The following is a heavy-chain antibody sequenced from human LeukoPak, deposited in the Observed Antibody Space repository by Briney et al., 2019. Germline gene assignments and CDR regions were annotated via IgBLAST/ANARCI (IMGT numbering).Heavy chain of an antibody. CDR2: ISHDGSNK. CDR3: ARAGTRFGRNWFDP. D-gene: IGHD3-10*01. J-gene: IGHJ5*02. CDR1: GFTFSSYA. V-gene: IGHV3-30*01. Sequence: GGSLRLSCAAPGFTFSSYARHWVRQAPGKGLERVAAISHDGSNKYHADSVKGRFTNSRDNSKNTVYLQMNSLRAEDTAVYYCARAGTRFGRNWFDPWGQGTLVTVSS.